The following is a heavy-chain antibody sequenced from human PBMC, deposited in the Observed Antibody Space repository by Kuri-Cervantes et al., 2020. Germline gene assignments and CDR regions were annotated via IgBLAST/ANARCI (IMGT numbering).Heavy chain of an antibody. D-gene: IGHD5-24*01. V-gene: IGHV1-2*02. Sequence: ASVKVSCKASGYTFTGYYMHWVRQAPGQGLEWMGWINPNSGGTNYAQKFQGRVTMTRDTSISTANMELSRLRSDDTAVYYCARGADGTWLQSAYFDYWGQGTLVTVSS. CDR1: GYTFTGYY. J-gene: IGHJ4*02. CDR2: INPNSGGT. CDR3: ARGADGTWLQSAYFDY.